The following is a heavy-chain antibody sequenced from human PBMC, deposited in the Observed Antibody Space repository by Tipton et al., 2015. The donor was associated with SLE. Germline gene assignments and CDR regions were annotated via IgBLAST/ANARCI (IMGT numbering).Heavy chain of an antibody. J-gene: IGHJ4*02. D-gene: IGHD6-13*01. Sequence: SLRLSCAASGFTFSTYGIHWVRQAPGKGLEWVAFIRYDGSNYYYADYVKGRFTISRDNSKNTVYLQMNSLRAEDTAVYYCAKNGIAAVGLYYFDYWGQGTLITVSS. V-gene: IGHV3-30*02. CDR3: AKNGIAAVGLYYFDY. CDR2: IRYDGSNY. CDR1: GFTFSTYG.